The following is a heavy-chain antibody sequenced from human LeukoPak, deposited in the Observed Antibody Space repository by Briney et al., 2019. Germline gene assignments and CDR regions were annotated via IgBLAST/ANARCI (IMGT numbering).Heavy chain of an antibody. CDR1: GGSISSGAYY. D-gene: IGHD3-10*01. Sequence: SQTLSLTCTVSGGSISSGAYYWRWIRQHPGKGLEWIGCIYYSGSTYYNPSLKSRVTISVDTSKTQFSLELTSVTAADTAVYYCARDFGTTWGQGTLVTVSS. V-gene: IGHV4-31*03. J-gene: IGHJ5*02. CDR3: ARDFGTT. CDR2: IYYSGST.